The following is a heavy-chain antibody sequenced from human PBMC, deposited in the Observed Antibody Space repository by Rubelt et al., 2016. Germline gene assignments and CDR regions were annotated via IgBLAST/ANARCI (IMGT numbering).Heavy chain of an antibody. Sequence: QLQLQESGPGLVKPSETLSLTCTVSGGSISSSSYYWGWIRQPPGKGLEWIGSIFYSGRTYYQPSLKSRGTISVDTSKNQFARKLSSVTAADTAVYYCARGNSAEYWGQGTLVTVAS. D-gene: IGHD4-23*01. CDR1: GGSISSSSYY. J-gene: IGHJ4*02. V-gene: IGHV4-39*07. CDR2: IFYSGRT. CDR3: ARGNSAEY.